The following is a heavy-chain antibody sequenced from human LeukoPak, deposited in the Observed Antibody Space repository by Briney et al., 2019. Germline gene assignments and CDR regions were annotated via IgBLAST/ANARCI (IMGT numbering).Heavy chain of an antibody. Sequence: PSETLSLTCTVSGVSFTVYYWSWIRQPAGKGLEWIGRISTSGSTNYNPSLKSRVTMSVDTSKNQISLKLSSVTAADTAVYYCGRLPATVTTLDWFDPWGPGTMVTVSS. CDR2: ISTSGST. V-gene: IGHV4-4*07. CDR1: GVSFTVYY. D-gene: IGHD4-17*01. J-gene: IGHJ5*02. CDR3: GRLPATVTTLDWFDP.